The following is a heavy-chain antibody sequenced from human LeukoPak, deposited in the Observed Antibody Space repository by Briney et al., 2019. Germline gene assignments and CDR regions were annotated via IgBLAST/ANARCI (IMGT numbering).Heavy chain of an antibody. D-gene: IGHD5-18*01. Sequence: SGTLSLTCTVSGDSISNSIWWSWLRQPPGKGLEWIGEVDHTGNTNYRPSLDSRVTLSIDTSKNQFSLTLTSVTAADTAVYYCAREIHTAMGWRPLNYYYGMDVWGQGTTVTVSS. CDR3: AREIHTAMGWRPLNYYYGMDV. J-gene: IGHJ6*02. V-gene: IGHV4-4*02. CDR1: GDSISNSIW. CDR2: VDHTGNT.